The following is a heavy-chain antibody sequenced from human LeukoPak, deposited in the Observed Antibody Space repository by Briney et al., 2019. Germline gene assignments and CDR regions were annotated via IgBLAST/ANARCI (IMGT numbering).Heavy chain of an antibody. J-gene: IGHJ5*02. CDR2: IYSGGST. V-gene: IGHV3-66*01. CDR3: ARSRRRGSGSYYSANWFDP. D-gene: IGHD3-10*01. CDR1: GFTVSSNY. Sequence: GGSLRLSCAASGFTVSSNYMSWVRQAPGKGLEWVSVIYSGGSTYYADSVKGRFTISRDNSKNTLYLQMNSLRAEDTAVYYCARSRRRGSGSYYSANWFDPWGQGTLVTVSP.